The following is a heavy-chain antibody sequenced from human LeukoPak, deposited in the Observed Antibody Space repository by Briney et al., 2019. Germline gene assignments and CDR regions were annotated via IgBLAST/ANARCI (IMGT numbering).Heavy chain of an antibody. J-gene: IGHJ4*02. CDR1: GYTFTNYY. D-gene: IGHD2-21*01. CDR3: ARDRPQTPGVITPTFDY. V-gene: IGHV1-2*02. Sequence: ASVKVSCKASGYTFTNYYMHWVRQAPGQGLEWMGWINPNSGRATYAQKFQGRVTMTRDTSISTAYMELSSLRSDDTAVYYCARDRPQTPGVITPTFDYWGQGTLDTVSS. CDR2: INPNSGRA.